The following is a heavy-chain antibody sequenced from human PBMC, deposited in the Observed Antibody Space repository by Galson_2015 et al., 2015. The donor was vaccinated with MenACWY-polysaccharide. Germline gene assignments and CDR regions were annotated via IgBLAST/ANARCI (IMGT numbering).Heavy chain of an antibody. V-gene: IGHV4-61*03. Sequence: WFRQPPVPGLEWIGYIFYTGSTTYHPSLQRRVTISLGASERHFSLNLTSVTAADTAVYYCARGRALTDYWGQGTLVTVSS. J-gene: IGHJ4*02. CDR2: IFYTGST. CDR3: ARGRALTDY.